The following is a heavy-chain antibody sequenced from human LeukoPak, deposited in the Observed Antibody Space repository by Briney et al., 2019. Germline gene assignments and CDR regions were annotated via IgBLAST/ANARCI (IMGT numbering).Heavy chain of an antibody. V-gene: IGHV3-74*01. D-gene: IGHD3-3*01. CDR1: GFTFSSYW. J-gene: IGHJ4*02. CDR2: IASDGSST. Sequence: AGGSLRLSCAASGFTFSSYWMNWVRHAPGKGLVWVSRIASDGSSTTYADSVKGRFSISRDNAKNTLYLQMNSLRAEDTAVYYCARRRSVLRFLEWLSDPYYFDYWGQGTLVTVSS. CDR3: ARRRSVLRFLEWLSDPYYFDY.